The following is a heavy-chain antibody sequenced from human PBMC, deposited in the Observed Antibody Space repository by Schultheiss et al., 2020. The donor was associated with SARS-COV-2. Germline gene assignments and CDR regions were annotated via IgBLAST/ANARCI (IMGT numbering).Heavy chain of an antibody. CDR3: TTEASSGYYPYWYFDL. J-gene: IGHJ2*01. CDR1: GFTFSSYG. CDR2: IKSKTDGGTT. D-gene: IGHD3-22*01. V-gene: IGHV3-15*01. Sequence: GGSLRLSCAASGFTFSSYGMHWVRQAPGKGLEWVGRIKSKTDGGTTDYAAPVKGRFTISRDDSKNTLYLQMNSLKTEDTAVYYCTTEASSGYYPYWYFDLWGRGTLVTVSS.